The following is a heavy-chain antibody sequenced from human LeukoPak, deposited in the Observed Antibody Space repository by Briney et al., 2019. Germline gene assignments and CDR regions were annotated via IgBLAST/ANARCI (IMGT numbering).Heavy chain of an antibody. V-gene: IGHV3-30*03. CDR1: GFTFSSYG. D-gene: IGHD6-13*01. J-gene: IGHJ4*02. Sequence: GRSLRLSCAASGFTFSSYGMHWVRQAPGKGLEWVAVISYDGSNKYYADSVKGRFTIFRDNSKNTLYLQMNSLRAEDTAVYYCARAYESRIAAAGIATASFDYWGQGTLVTVSS. CDR3: ARAYESRIAAAGIATASFDY. CDR2: ISYDGSNK.